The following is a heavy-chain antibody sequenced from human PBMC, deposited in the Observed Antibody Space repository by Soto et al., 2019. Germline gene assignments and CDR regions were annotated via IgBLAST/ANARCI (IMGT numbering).Heavy chain of an antibody. V-gene: IGHV3-7*01. Sequence: GESLKISCAASGLTLSNYWMNWVRQAPGKGLEWVANINQDGSGKYYVDSVKGRFTISRDNAKNALYLQMDSLRAEDTALYYCARALTTVASFWGQGTLVTVSS. CDR1: GLTLSNYW. J-gene: IGHJ4*02. CDR3: ARALTTVASF. D-gene: IGHD2-2*01. CDR2: INQDGSGK.